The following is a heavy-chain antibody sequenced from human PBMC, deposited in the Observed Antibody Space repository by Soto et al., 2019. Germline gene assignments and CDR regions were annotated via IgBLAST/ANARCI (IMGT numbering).Heavy chain of an antibody. CDR2: IYYSGST. Sequence: SETLSLTCTVSGGSISSSSYYWGWIRQPPGKGLEWIGSIYYSGSTYYNPSLKSRVTISVDTSKNQFSLKLSSVTAADTAVYYCAGYCSSTSCYYAFDIWGQGTMVTVSS. D-gene: IGHD2-2*01. V-gene: IGHV4-39*01. CDR1: GGSISSSSYY. CDR3: AGYCSSTSCYYAFDI. J-gene: IGHJ3*02.